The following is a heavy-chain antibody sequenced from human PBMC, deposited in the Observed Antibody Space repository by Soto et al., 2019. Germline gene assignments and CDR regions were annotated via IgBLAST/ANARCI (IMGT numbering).Heavy chain of an antibody. CDR3: AKDREINLAFLEWSRDYYGMDV. V-gene: IGHV3-23*01. Sequence: GGSLRLSCAASGFTFSSYAMSWVRQAPGKGLEWVSAISGSGGSTYYADSVKGRFTISRDNSKNTLYLQMNSLRAEDTAVYYCAKDREINLAFLEWSRDYYGMDVWGQGTTVTVSS. CDR1: GFTFSSYA. J-gene: IGHJ6*02. D-gene: IGHD3-3*01. CDR2: ISGSGGST.